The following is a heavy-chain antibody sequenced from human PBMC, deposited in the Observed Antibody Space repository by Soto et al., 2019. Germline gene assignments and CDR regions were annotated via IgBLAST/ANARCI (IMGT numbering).Heavy chain of an antibody. J-gene: IGHJ4*02. CDR3: ASGLYLALPKVFDY. V-gene: IGHV3-20*04. CDR2: INWNGGST. CDR1: GFTFSSYG. D-gene: IGHD3-3*01. Sequence: GGSLRLSCAASGFTFSSYGMSWVRQAPGKGLEWVSGINWNGGSTGYADSVKGRFTISRDNAKNSLYLQMNSLRAEDTALYYCASGLYLALPKVFDYWGQGTLVTVSS.